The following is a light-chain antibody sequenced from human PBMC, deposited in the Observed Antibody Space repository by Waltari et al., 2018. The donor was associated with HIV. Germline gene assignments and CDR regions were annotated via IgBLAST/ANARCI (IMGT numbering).Light chain of an antibody. J-gene: IGLJ3*02. V-gene: IGLV3-1*01. CDR1: KLGDKY. Sequence: SYELTQPPSLSVSPGQTASITCSGDKLGDKYACWYQQKPGQSPVLVMYQDSKRPSGIPERFSGSNSGNTATLTISGTQAMDEADYYCQVWDSSTWVFGGGTKLTVL. CDR2: QDS. CDR3: QVWDSSTWV.